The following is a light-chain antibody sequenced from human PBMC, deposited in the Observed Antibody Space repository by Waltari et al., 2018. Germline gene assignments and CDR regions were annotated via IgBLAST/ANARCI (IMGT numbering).Light chain of an antibody. J-gene: IGLJ2*01. CDR1: VLPTKL. CDR3: YTEDSTWGA. CDR2: DDN. Sequence: SFDLTQSPSVSVSPGQAASATRPGDVLPTKLAYWFQKKSGQAPVLITYDDNKRPPGIPERFSASSSGTMATLTISGAQVEDEADYFCYTEDSTWGAFGGGTKLTVL. V-gene: IGLV3-10*01.